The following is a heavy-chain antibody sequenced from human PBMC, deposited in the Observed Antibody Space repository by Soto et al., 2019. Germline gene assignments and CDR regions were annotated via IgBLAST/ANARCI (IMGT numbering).Heavy chain of an antibody. Sequence: PGGSLRLSCASSGFTFSSYAMSWVRQAPGKGLEWVSAISGSGGSTYYADSVKGRFTISRDNSKNTLYLQMNSLRAEDTAVYYCAKLQQLWSLIRPYYFDYWGQGTLVTVSS. CDR1: GFTFSSYA. V-gene: IGHV3-23*01. CDR3: AKLQQLWSLIRPYYFDY. CDR2: ISGSGGST. D-gene: IGHD5-18*01. J-gene: IGHJ4*02.